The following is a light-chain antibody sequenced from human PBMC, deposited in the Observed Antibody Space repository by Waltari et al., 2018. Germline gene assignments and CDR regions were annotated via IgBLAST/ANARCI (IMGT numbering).Light chain of an antibody. CDR2: STS. V-gene: IGKV1-39*01. J-gene: IGKJ1*01. Sequence: DIHLTQSPSSLSASVGDRVTITCRASQTVSSYLNWYQQKPGKAPKLLIYSTSSLQSGVPSRFSGSGAGTDFTLTISSLRPEDFATYYCQQSYRSPLTFGQGTKVEIK. CDR1: QTVSSY. CDR3: QQSYRSPLT.